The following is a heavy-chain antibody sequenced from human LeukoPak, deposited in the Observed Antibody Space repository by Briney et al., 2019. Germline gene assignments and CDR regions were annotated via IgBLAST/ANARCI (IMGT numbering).Heavy chain of an antibody. D-gene: IGHD3-22*01. V-gene: IGHV3-23*01. Sequence: GGSLRLSCAASGFTFSSYAMSWVRQAPGKGLEWVSAISGSGGSTYYADSVKGRFTISRDNSKNTLYLQMNSLRAEDTAVYYCAKSPWVGSSGYYDYWGRGTLVTVSS. J-gene: IGHJ4*02. CDR2: ISGSGGST. CDR3: AKSPWVGSSGYYDY. CDR1: GFTFSSYA.